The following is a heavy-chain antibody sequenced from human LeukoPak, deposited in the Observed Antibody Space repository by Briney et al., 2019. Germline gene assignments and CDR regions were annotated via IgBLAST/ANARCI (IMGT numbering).Heavy chain of an antibody. CDR2: ISAYNGNT. D-gene: IGHD6-13*01. CDR1: GYTFTSYG. CDR3: ARDGAPGSLAAAGPTQFDY. V-gene: IGHV1-18*01. J-gene: IGHJ4*02. Sequence: ASVKVSCKASGYTFTSYGISWVRQAPGQGLEWMGWISAYNGNTNYAQKLQGRVTMTTDTSTSTAYMELRSLRSDDTAVYYCARDGAPGSLAAAGPTQFDYWGQGTLVTVSS.